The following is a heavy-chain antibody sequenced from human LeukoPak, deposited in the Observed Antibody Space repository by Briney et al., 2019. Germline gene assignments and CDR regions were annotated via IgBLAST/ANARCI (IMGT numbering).Heavy chain of an antibody. Sequence: LAGGSLRLSCVASGFTFSTYGMSWVRQAPGKGLEWVSAISGSGGSTYYADSVKGRFTISRDDPKNTLYLQMNSLRAEDTAVYYCARVRGWKYFDYWGQGTLVTVSS. CDR1: GFTFSTYG. J-gene: IGHJ4*02. D-gene: IGHD1-1*01. V-gene: IGHV3-23*01. CDR2: ISGSGGST. CDR3: ARVRGWKYFDY.